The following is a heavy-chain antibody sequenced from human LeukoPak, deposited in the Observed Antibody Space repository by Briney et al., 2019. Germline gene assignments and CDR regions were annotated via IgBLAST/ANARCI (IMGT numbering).Heavy chain of an antibody. J-gene: IGHJ4*02. CDR1: GYTFTGYY. CDR2: INPNSGGT. Sequence: GASVKVSCKTSGYTFTGYYIHWVRQAPGQGLEWMGWINPNSGGTNYAQKFQGRVTMTRDTSISTAYMELRSLRSDDTAVYYCARGPLLGPFDYWGQGTLVTVSS. CDR3: ARGPLLGPFDY. V-gene: IGHV1-2*02.